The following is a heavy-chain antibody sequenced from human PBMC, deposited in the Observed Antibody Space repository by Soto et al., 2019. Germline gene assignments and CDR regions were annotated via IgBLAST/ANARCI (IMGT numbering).Heavy chain of an antibody. D-gene: IGHD1-20*01. CDR3: AKEAVITPGYYFDY. V-gene: IGHV3-23*01. CDR1: GFTFSTFV. Sequence: EVQLLESGGGLVQPGGSLRLSCAASGFTFSTFVMSWVRQAPGKGLEWVSAISGSGGSIYYADSVKGRFTISRDNSKNTRYLQMNSLRAEDTAVYYCAKEAVITPGYYFDYWGQGTLVTVSS. CDR2: ISGSGGSI. J-gene: IGHJ4*02.